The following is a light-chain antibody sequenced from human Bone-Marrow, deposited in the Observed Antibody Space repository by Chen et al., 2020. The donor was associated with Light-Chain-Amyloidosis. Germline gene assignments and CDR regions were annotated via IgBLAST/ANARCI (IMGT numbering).Light chain of an antibody. CDR1: NSDVGGNNY. J-gene: IGLJ3*02. V-gene: IGLV2-14*01. CDR3: SSFTSSLTWV. Sequence: QSALTQPASVSGSPGQSITISCTGTNSDVGGNNYVSWYQQHPDKAPKLLMYEVYNQPSGVSTRCSGSKSGNTASLTISGLQTEEETDYYCSSFTSSLTWVFGGGTKVIVL. CDR2: EVY.